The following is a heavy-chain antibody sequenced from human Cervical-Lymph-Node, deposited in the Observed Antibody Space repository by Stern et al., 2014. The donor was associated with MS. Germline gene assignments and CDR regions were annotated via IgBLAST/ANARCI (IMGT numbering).Heavy chain of an antibody. Sequence: QVQLQESGPGLVKPSETLSLSCAVSGDSISRTDHYWTWLRQTPGQGLEWLGFIFRSGSTLYNSSLRSRLTISLDTSQNRFSLRLSSVTAADTAVYYCARDPRGGPARYFDSWGQGVLVTVSS. V-gene: IGHV4-30-4*01. CDR3: ARDPRGGPARYFDS. J-gene: IGHJ4*02. D-gene: IGHD4-23*01. CDR1: GDSISRTDHY. CDR2: IFRSGST.